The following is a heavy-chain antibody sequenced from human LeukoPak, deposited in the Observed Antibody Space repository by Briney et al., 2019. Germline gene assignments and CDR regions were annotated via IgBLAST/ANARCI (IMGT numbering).Heavy chain of an antibody. V-gene: IGHV4-30-2*01. CDR3: ARVDLQLERRVDY. D-gene: IGHD1-1*01. J-gene: IGHJ4*02. Sequence: KPSQTLSLTCTVSGGSISSGGYYWSWIRQPPGKGLEWIGYIYHSGSTYYNPSLKSRVTISVDRSKNQFSLKLSSVTAADTAVYYCARVDLQLERRVDYWGQGTLVTVSS. CDR2: IYHSGST. CDR1: GGSISSGGYY.